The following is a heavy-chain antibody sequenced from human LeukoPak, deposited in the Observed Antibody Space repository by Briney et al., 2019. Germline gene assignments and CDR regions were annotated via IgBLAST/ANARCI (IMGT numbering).Heavy chain of an antibody. V-gene: IGHV3-21*01. CDR2: ISSTSSYI. CDR1: GFTFTTYS. Sequence: GGSLRLSCVASGFTFTTYSLNWVRQAPGKGLEWVSSISSTSSYIYYADSVKGRFALSRDNAKNSIYLQMDSLRAEDTAVYYCTSRGDFWSGYWAMNVWGQGTTVIVSS. CDR3: TSRGDFWSGYWAMNV. D-gene: IGHD3-3*01. J-gene: IGHJ6*02.